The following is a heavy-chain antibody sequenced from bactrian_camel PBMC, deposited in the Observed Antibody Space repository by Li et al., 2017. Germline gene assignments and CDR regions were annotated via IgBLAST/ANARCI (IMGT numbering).Heavy chain of an antibody. Sequence: VQLVESGGGSVQAGGSLRLSCAASGLIYSRHYMAWFRQAPGKEREGVAAIMILGATTYYADSVKGRFTISRDNAKNTMYLQMNNLKPDDSAMYYCAYESGTTPDLCRRRGPGGYFGQGTQVTVS. CDR2: IMILGATT. J-gene: IGHJ4*01. V-gene: IGHV3S40*01. CDR1: GLIYSRHY. D-gene: IGHD7*01.